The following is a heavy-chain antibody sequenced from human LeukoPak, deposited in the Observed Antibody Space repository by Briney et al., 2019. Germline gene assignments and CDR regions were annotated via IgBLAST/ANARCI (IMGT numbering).Heavy chain of an antibody. CDR3: AREDGHYGYAWGSFRSQGVDY. CDR1: GFTFSSYW. Sequence: GGSLRLSCAASGFTFSSYWMSWVRQAPGKGLEWVANIKQDGSEKYYVDSVRGRFTISRDNAKNSLYLQMNSLRAEDTAVYYCAREDGHYGYAWGSFRSQGVDYWGQGTLVTVSS. CDR2: IKQDGSEK. J-gene: IGHJ4*02. V-gene: IGHV3-7*01. D-gene: IGHD3-16*02.